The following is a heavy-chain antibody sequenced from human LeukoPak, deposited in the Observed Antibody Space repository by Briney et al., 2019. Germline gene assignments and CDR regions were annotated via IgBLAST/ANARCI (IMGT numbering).Heavy chain of an antibody. J-gene: IGHJ6*02. CDR3: ARESRGPYDILTGYYIDYYGMDV. V-gene: IGHV3-48*03. D-gene: IGHD3-9*01. CDR2: ISSSGSTI. Sequence: GGSLRLSCAASGFTFSSYEMNWVRQAPGKGLEWVSYISSSGSTIYYADSVKGRFTISRDNAKNSLYLQMNSLRAEDTAVYYCARESRGPYDILTGYYIDYYGMDVWGRGTTVTVSS. CDR1: GFTFSSYE.